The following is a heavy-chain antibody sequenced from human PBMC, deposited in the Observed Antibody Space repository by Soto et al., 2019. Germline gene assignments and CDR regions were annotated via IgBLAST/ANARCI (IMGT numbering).Heavy chain of an antibody. V-gene: IGHV3-23*01. CDR2: IDGSGGTT. J-gene: IGHJ5*02. Sequence: GSLRLSCAASGFPFSSTDMTWVRQAPGKGLEWVSTIDGSGGTTYYADSVKGRFTISRDNSINTVFLQMNSLRADDTALYFCAKNSGWFNTWGQGALVTVSS. CDR1: GFPFSSTD. CDR3: AKNSGWFNT. D-gene: IGHD3-10*01.